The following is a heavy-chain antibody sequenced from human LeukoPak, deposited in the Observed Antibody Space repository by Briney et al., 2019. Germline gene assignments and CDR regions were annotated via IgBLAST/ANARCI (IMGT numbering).Heavy chain of an antibody. CDR2: LPSDGINK. CDR3: ARARSSTNSQNYYYFYGMDV. J-gene: IGHJ6*02. V-gene: IGHV3-30-3*01. D-gene: IGHD2-2*01. Sequence: QPGGSLRLSCAASGFTFSSYAIYWVRQAPGKGLEWVAALPSDGINKHYADSVKGRLTISRDNSKNTVYLQMSSLRAEDTALYYCARARSSTNSQNYYYFYGMDVWGQGTTVAV. CDR1: GFTFSSYA.